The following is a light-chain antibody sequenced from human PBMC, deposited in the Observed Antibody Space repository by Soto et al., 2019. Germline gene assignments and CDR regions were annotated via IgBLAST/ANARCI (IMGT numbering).Light chain of an antibody. J-gene: IGLJ1*01. V-gene: IGLV3-1*01. CDR1: KLGDKY. CDR3: QAWDNSIFYV. Sequence: SYELTQPPSVSVSPGQTASITCSGDKLGDKYVCWYQQKPGQSPVLVIHQDSKRPSGIPERFSGSNSGNTATLTISGTQAMDDADYYCQAWDNSIFYVFGTGTKLTVL. CDR2: QDS.